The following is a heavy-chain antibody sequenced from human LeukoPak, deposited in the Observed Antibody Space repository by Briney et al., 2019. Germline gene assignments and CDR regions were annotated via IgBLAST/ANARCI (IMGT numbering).Heavy chain of an antibody. Sequence: SETLSLTCAVYGGSFSGYYWSWIHQPPGKGLEWIGEINHSGSTNYNPSLKSRVTISVDTSKNQFSLKLSSVTAADTAVYYCARHLGWHDYVWGSYRLGNWFDPWGQGTLVTVSS. CDR1: GGSFSGYY. J-gene: IGHJ5*02. V-gene: IGHV4-34*01. CDR3: ARHLGWHDYVWGSYRLGNWFDP. CDR2: INHSGST. D-gene: IGHD3-16*02.